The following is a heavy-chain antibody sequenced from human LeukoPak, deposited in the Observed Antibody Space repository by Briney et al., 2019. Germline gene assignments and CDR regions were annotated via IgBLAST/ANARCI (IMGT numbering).Heavy chain of an antibody. CDR2: VYYSGST. J-gene: IGHJ3*02. Sequence: SETLSLTCTVSGGSISNYYWSWLRHPPGKGLEWIGYVYYSGSTHYNPSLKSRVSISVDTSKNQFSLRLNSVTAADTAVYYCAKHESWGSRNGDAFDIWGRGTMVTVSS. D-gene: IGHD3-16*01. CDR3: AKHESWGSRNGDAFDI. V-gene: IGHV4-59*08. CDR1: GGSISNYY.